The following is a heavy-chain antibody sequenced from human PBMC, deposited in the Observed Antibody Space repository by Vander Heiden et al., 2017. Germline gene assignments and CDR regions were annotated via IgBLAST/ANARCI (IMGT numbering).Heavy chain of an antibody. CDR1: GFTFSSYS. CDR3: ARGAAAAGTGDY. D-gene: IGHD6-13*01. CDR2: ISSSSSYI. Sequence: EVQLVESGGGLVKPGGSLRLSCAASGFTFSSYSMNWVRQAPGKGLEWVSSISSSSSYIYYADSVKGRFTISRDNAKNSLYLQMNSLRAEDTAVYYCARGAAAAGTGDYWGQGTLVTVSS. J-gene: IGHJ4*02. V-gene: IGHV3-21*01.